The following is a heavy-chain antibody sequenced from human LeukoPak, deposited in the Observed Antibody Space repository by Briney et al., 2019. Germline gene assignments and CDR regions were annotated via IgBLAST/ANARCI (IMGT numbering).Heavy chain of an antibody. D-gene: IGHD2-15*01. CDR1: GGTFSSYA. CDR2: IIPIFVTA. J-gene: IGHJ6*04. V-gene: IGHV1-69*13. Sequence: SVKVSCKASGGTFSSYAISWVRQAPGQGLEWMGGIIPIFVTANYAQKFQGRVTITADESTSTAYMELSSLRSEDTAVYYCARGSDIVVVVAAIPYYYGMDVWGKGTTVTVSS. CDR3: ARGSDIVVVVAAIPYYYGMDV.